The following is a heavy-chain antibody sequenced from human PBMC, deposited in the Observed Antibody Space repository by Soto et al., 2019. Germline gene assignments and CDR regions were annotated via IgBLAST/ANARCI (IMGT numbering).Heavy chain of an antibody. Sequence: PSETLSLTCTVSGGSISSGGYYWSWIRQHPGKGLEWIGYIYYSGSTYYNLSLKSRVTISVDTSKNQFSLKLSSVTAADTAVYYCARGGYGDYCFDYWGQGTLVTVSS. CDR3: ARGGYGDYCFDY. V-gene: IGHV4-31*03. J-gene: IGHJ4*02. D-gene: IGHD4-17*01. CDR1: GGSISSGGYY. CDR2: IYYSGST.